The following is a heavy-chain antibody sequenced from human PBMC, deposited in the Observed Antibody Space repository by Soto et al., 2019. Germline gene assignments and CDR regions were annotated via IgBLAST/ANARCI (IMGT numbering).Heavy chain of an antibody. D-gene: IGHD3-10*01. J-gene: IGHJ4*02. CDR2: MSSGGTNT. CDR1: GVSFSSFH. V-gene: IGHV3-23*01. CDR3: NLFGSGSSRDFDY. Sequence: EVQLLESGGGLVQPGGSLRLSCAASGVSFSSFHMKWVRQAPGKGLEWVSTMSSGGTNTCYVDSVKGRFIIARDNSKNTLYLHMASLRAVDTAVYYCNLFGSGSSRDFDYWGQGTPVTVSS.